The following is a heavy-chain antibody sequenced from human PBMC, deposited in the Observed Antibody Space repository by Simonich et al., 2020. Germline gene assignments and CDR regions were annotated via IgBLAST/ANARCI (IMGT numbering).Heavy chain of an antibody. CDR3: ARGPRWTGDDAFDI. CDR2: IKPNSGGT. V-gene: IGHV1-2*02. J-gene: IGHJ3*02. CDR1: GYTFTGYY. D-gene: IGHD7-27*01. Sequence: QVQLVQSGAEVKKPGASVKVSCKASGYTFTGYYLHWVRQAPGKGLEVMGWIKPNSGGTNYAQKFQGRVTMTRDTSISTAYMELSRLRADDTAVYYCARGPRWTGDDAFDIWGQGTMVTVSS.